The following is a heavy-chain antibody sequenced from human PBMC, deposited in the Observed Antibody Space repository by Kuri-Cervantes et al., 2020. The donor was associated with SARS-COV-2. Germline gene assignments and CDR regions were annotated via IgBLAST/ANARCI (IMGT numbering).Heavy chain of an antibody. CDR2: IYYSGIT. D-gene: IGHD3-10*01. CDR1: GGSFSGYY. J-gene: IGHJ4*02. Sequence: SETLSLTCAVYGGSFSGYYWSWIRQPPGKGLEWIGNIYYSGITHYASSLKSRVTMSIDTSKNEFSLELRSVTAADTAVYFCARGGVYFGSTTFFNYPDYWGQGTLVTVSS. V-gene: IGHV4-34*01. CDR3: ARGGVYFGSTTFFNYPDY.